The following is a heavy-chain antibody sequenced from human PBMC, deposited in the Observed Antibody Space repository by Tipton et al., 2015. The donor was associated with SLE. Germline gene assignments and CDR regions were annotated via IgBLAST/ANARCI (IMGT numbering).Heavy chain of an antibody. D-gene: IGHD3-3*01. J-gene: IGHJ4*02. CDR1: GDSISSYY. Sequence: TLSLTCTVSGDSISSYYWSWIRQPPGKGLEWIGYIYYSGSTNYNPSLKSRATISVDTSKNQFSLKLSSVTAADTAVYYCARAPLGDYYFDYWGQGTLVTVSS. V-gene: IGHV4-59*01. CDR2: IYYSGST. CDR3: ARAPLGDYYFDY.